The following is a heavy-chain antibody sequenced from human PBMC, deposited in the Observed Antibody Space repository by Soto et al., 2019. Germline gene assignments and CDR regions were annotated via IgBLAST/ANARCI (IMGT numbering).Heavy chain of an antibody. Sequence: GGSLRLSCAASGFTFSDYYMSWIRQAPGKGLEWVSYISSSGSTIYYADSVKGRFTISRDNAKNSLYLQMNSLRAEDTAVYYCARARSAVVVPAAMFYWGQGTLVTVSS. CDR2: ISSSGSTI. CDR1: GFTFSDYY. V-gene: IGHV3-11*01. CDR3: ARARSAVVVPAAMFY. D-gene: IGHD2-2*01. J-gene: IGHJ4*02.